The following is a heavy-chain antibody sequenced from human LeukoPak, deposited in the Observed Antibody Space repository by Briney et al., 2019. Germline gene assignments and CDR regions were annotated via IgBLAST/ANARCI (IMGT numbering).Heavy chain of an antibody. V-gene: IGHV3-21*01. Sequence: GGSLRLSCAASGFTFSSYAMSWVRQAPGKGLEWVSSISSSSSYIYYADSVKGRFTISRDNAKNSLYLQMNSLRAEDTAVYYCARGIFGVTSFDYWGQGTLVTVSS. CDR1: GFTFSSYA. D-gene: IGHD3-3*01. CDR3: ARGIFGVTSFDY. J-gene: IGHJ4*02. CDR2: ISSSSSYI.